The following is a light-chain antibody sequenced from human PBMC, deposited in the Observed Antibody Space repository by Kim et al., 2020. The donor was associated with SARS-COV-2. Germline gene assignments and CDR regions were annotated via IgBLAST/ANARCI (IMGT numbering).Light chain of an antibody. J-gene: IGKJ4*01. V-gene: IGKV3-20*01. CDR1: QSVSSSY. CDR3: HQYGNSPHT. CDR2: NAS. Sequence: EIVLTQSPGTLSLSPGERATLSCRASQSVSSSYLAWYQQKPGQAPRPLIYNASRRPTGIPDRFSGSGSGTDFTLTISRLEPDDFAVYYCHQYGNSPHTFGGGTKVDIK.